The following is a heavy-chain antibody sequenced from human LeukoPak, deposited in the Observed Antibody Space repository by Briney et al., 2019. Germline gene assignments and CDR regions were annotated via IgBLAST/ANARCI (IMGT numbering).Heavy chain of an antibody. CDR1: GFTFSSYG. CDR3: ARDGGGYDLAYFDY. D-gene: IGHD5-12*01. J-gene: IGHJ4*02. CDR2: IWYDGSNK. V-gene: IGHV3-33*01. Sequence: GRSLRLSCAASGFTFSSYGMHWVRQASGKGLEWVAVIWYDGSNKYYADSVKGRFTISRDNSKNTLYLQMNSLRAEDTAVYYCARDGGGYDLAYFDYWGQGTLVTVSS.